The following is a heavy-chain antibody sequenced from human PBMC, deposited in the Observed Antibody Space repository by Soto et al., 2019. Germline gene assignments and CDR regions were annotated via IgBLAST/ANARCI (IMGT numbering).Heavy chain of an antibody. CDR1: GGSISSGGYY. D-gene: IGHD3-16*01. J-gene: IGHJ6*02. CDR2: IYYSGST. CDR3: AREVTRGGQYYYYGMDV. V-gene: IGHV4-31*03. Sequence: PSETLSLTCTVSGGSISSGGYYWSWIRQHPGKGLEWIGYIYYSGSTYYNPSLKSRVTISVDTSKNQFSLKLSSVTAADTAVYYCAREVTRGGQYYYYGMDVWGQGTTVTVSS.